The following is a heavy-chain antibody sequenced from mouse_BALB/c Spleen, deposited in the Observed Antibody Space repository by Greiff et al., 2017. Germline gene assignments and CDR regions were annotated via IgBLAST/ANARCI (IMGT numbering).Heavy chain of an antibody. CDR2: ISTYYGDA. V-gene: IGHV1S137*01. CDR3: ARLDYGNYDYAMDY. D-gene: IGHD2-1*01. Sequence: VKLVESGAELVRPGVSVKISCKGSGYTFTDYAMHWVKQSHAKSLEWIGVISTYYGDASYNQKFKGKATMTVDKSSSTAYMELARLTSEDSAIYYCARLDYGNYDYAMDYWGQGTSVTVSS. J-gene: IGHJ4*01. CDR1: GYTFTDYA.